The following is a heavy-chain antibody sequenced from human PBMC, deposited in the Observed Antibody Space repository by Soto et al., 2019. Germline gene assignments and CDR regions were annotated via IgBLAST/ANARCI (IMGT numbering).Heavy chain of an antibody. D-gene: IGHD3-3*02. CDR3: VKDAPQPFSD. CDR1: GFDFSNHG. Sequence: EVQLLESGGGLVQPGGSLRISCAASGFDFSNHGMSWVRQAPGKGLEWVSAISGTAHASYYAASVKGRFTISRDNSKNTLYLHMNSLRVEDTAVYFCVKDAPQPFSDWGQGTLVTVSS. J-gene: IGHJ4*02. CDR2: ISGTAHAS. V-gene: IGHV3-23*01.